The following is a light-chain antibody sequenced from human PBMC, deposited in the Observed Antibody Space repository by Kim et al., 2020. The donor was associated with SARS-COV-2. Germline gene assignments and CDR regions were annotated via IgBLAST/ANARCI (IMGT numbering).Light chain of an antibody. V-gene: IGKV1-39*01. Sequence: DIQMTQSPSSLSASVGDRVTITCRASHSISSYLNWYQQKPGKAPKLLIYAASSLESGVPSRFSGSGSGTDFTLTISSLQPEDFATYYSHQSYRTPMNSLGQGTRLEIK. CDR3: HQSYRTPMNS. J-gene: IGKJ2*03. CDR1: HSISSY. CDR2: AAS.